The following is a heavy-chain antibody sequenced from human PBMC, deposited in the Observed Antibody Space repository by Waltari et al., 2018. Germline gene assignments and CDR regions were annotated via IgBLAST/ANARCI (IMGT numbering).Heavy chain of an antibody. D-gene: IGHD3-10*01. Sequence: QVQLQESGPGLVKPSGTLSLTCAVSGGSISSSNWWSWVCLPPGKGLEWIGEIYHSGSTNYNPSLKSRVTISVDKSKNQFSLKLSSVTAADTAVYYCARVITMVRGVIIKYYYYYYMDVWGKGTTVTVSS. CDR1: GGSISSSNW. CDR2: IYHSGST. V-gene: IGHV4-4*02. CDR3: ARVITMVRGVIIKYYYYYYMDV. J-gene: IGHJ6*03.